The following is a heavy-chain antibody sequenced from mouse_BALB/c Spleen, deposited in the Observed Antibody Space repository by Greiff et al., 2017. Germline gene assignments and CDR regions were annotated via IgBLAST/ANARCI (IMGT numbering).Heavy chain of an antibody. D-gene: IGHD2-4*01. V-gene: IGHV1-63*02. CDR2: IYPGGGYT. J-gene: IGHJ4*01. Sequence: VQLQQSGAELVRPGTSVKISCKASGYTFTNYWLGWVKQRPGHGLEWIGDIYPGGGYTNYNEKFKGKATLTSDTSSSTAYMQLSSLTSEDSAVYFCARGKGDYGGAMDYWGQGTSVTVSS. CDR1: GYTFTNYW. CDR3: ARGKGDYGGAMDY.